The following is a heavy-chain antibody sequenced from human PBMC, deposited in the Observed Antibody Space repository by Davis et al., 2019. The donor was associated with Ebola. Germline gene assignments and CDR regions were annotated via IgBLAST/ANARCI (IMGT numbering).Heavy chain of an antibody. CDR1: GGSFSGCY. CDR3: ARGGVRILWGIMGY. Sequence: SETLSLTCAVYGGSFSGCYWSWIRQPPGKGLEWIGSIYYSGSTYYNPSLKSRVTISVDTSKNQFSLKLSSVTAADTAVYYCARGGVRILWGIMGYWGQGTLVTVSS. V-gene: IGHV4-34*01. CDR2: IYYSGST. J-gene: IGHJ4*02. D-gene: IGHD2-21*01.